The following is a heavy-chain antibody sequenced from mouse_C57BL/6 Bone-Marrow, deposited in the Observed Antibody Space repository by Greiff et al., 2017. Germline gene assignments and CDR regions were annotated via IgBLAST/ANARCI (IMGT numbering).Heavy chain of an antibody. D-gene: IGHD2-4*01. Sequence: EVLLVESEGGLVQPGSSMKLSCTASGFTFSDYYMAWVRQVPEKGLEWVANINYDGSSTYYLDSLKSRFIISRDNSKNILYLQMSSLKSEDTATYYWAREDYDFYYAMDDWGKGTSVTVSS. CDR3: AREDYDFYYAMDD. CDR2: INYDGSST. J-gene: IGHJ4*01. CDR1: GFTFSDYY. V-gene: IGHV5-16*01.